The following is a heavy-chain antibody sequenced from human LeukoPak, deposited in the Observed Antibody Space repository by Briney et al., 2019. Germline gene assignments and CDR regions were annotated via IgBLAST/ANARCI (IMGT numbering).Heavy chain of an antibody. CDR3: ARSVVPAAPFDY. D-gene: IGHD2-2*01. V-gene: IGHV3-30*02. Sequence: GGSLRLSCAASGFTFSNYGIHWVRQAPGKGLEWVAFIRYDGSDKYYADSVKGRFTISRDNSKNTLYLQMNSLRAEDTAVYYCARSVVPAAPFDYWGQGTLVTVSS. J-gene: IGHJ4*02. CDR2: IRYDGSDK. CDR1: GFTFSNYG.